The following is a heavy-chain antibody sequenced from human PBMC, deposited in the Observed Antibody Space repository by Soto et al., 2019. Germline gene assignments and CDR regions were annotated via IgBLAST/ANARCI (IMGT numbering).Heavy chain of an antibody. CDR3: ARAGRFGELLWAPF. J-gene: IGHJ4*02. CDR1: GGSFSGYY. D-gene: IGHD3-10*01. CDR2: INHSGST. Sequence: SETLSLSCAVYGGSFSGYYWSWIRQPPGKGLEWIGEINHSGSTNYNPSLKSRVTISVDTSKNQFSLKLSSVTAADTAVYYCARAGRFGELLWAPFWAQGTLVTVS. V-gene: IGHV4-34*01.